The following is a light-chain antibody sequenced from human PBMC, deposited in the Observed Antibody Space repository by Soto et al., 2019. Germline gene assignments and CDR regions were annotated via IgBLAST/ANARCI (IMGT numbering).Light chain of an antibody. CDR1: QSVSSN. Sequence: EIVMTQSPATLSVSPGERATLSCRASQSVSSNLAWYQQKPGQAPRLVMYGVSIRVTGIPARFSGSGFGTEFTLTISSLQFEDFAVYYCQQYNNWPPLTFGGGTKVEIK. V-gene: IGKV3-15*01. J-gene: IGKJ4*01. CDR2: GVS. CDR3: QQYNNWPPLT.